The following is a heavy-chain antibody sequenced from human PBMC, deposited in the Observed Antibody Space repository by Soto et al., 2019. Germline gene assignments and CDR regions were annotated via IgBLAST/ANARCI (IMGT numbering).Heavy chain of an antibody. D-gene: IGHD6-6*01. CDR3: ARESSSSQYYYYYMDV. CDR1: GGSICSYD. V-gene: IGHV4-59*01. CDR2: IYYSGST. Sequence: SETLSLTCTVSGGSICSYDWSWIRQPPGKGLEWIGYIYYSGSTNYNPSLKSRVTISVDTSKNQFSLKLSSVTAADTAVYYCARESSSSQYYYYYMDVWGKGTTLTVSS. J-gene: IGHJ6*03.